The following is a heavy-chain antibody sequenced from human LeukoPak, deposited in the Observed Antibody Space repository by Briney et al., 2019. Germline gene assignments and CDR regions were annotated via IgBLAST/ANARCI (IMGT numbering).Heavy chain of an antibody. Sequence: GESLKISCKGSGYSFTSYWIGWVRQMPGKGLEWMGIIYPGDSDTRYSPSFQGQVTISADKSISTAYLQRSSLKASDTAMYYCARHPNYYGSGSYYNEGWFDPWGQGTLVTVSS. CDR2: IYPGDSDT. CDR1: GYSFTSYW. D-gene: IGHD3-10*01. CDR3: ARHPNYYGSGSYYNEGWFDP. J-gene: IGHJ5*02. V-gene: IGHV5-51*01.